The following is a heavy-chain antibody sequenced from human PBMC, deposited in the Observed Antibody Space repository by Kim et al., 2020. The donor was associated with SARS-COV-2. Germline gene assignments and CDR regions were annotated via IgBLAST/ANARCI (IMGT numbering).Heavy chain of an antibody. D-gene: IGHD3-10*01. Sequence: SETLSLTCTVSGGSISSYYWSWIRQPAGKGLEWIGRIYTSGSTNYNPSLKSRVTMSVDTSKNQFSLKLSSVTAADTAVYYCARAPMVRGVMDAFDIWGQGTMVTVSS. CDR3: ARAPMVRGVMDAFDI. J-gene: IGHJ3*02. CDR1: GGSISSYY. CDR2: IYTSGST. V-gene: IGHV4-4*07.